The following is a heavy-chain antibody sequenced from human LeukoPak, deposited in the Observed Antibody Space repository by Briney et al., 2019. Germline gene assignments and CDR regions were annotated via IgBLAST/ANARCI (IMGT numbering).Heavy chain of an antibody. D-gene: IGHD4/OR15-4a*01. Sequence: PGGSLRLSCAASGFTFSSYSMNWVRQAPGKGLEWVSYISSSGSTIYYADSVKGRFTISRDNAKSSLYLQMNSLRAGDTAVYYCASSDYGGAYWGQGALVTVSS. J-gene: IGHJ4*02. CDR3: ASSDYGGAY. CDR2: ISSSGSTI. CDR1: GFTFSSYS. V-gene: IGHV3-48*01.